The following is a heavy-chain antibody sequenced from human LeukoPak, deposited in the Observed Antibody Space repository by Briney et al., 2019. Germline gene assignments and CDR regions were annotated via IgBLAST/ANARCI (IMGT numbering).Heavy chain of an antibody. CDR3: ARDRYYASGSYNWFDP. CDR2: INNDGRGT. V-gene: IGHV3-74*01. D-gene: IGHD3-10*01. J-gene: IGHJ5*02. Sequence: GGSLRLSCAASGFTFSTYWMHWVRQAPGRGLEWVSRINNDGRGTNYADSVKGRFTISRDNAKNSLYLQMNSLRAEDTAVYYCARDRYYASGSYNWFDPWGQGTLVTVSS. CDR1: GFTFSTYW.